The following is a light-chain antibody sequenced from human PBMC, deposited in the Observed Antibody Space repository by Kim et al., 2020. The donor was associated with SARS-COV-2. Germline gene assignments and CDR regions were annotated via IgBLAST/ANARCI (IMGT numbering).Light chain of an antibody. CDR3: QVWDSSTGV. CDR1: NIGSKN. J-gene: IGLJ3*02. V-gene: IGLV3-9*01. Sequence: SVGLGQTARSAGEGNNIGSKNVHWYQQRPGQAPVLVIYRDSNRPPGIPERVSGSNSGNTATLTISRAQAGDEADYYCQVWDSSTGVFGGGTQLTVL. CDR2: RDS.